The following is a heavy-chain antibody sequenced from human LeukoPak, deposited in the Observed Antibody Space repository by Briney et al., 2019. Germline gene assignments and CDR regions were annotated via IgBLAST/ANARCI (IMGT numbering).Heavy chain of an antibody. D-gene: IGHD1-26*01. V-gene: IGHV3-11*04. J-gene: IGHJ4*02. CDR3: ARDPRAVRI. Sequence: GGSLRLSCAASGFTFRDYYMSCIPQAPGKGLEWVSYISSSGSTIYYADSVKGRFTISRDNAKHLLYLQMNSLRVEDTAIYYCARDPRAVRIWGQGTLVTVSS. CDR1: GFTFRDYY. CDR2: ISSSGSTI.